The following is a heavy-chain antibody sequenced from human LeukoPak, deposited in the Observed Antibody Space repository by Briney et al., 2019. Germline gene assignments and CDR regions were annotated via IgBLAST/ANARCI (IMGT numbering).Heavy chain of an antibody. Sequence: SETLSLTCTVSGGSIRSYYWSWIRQPPGKGLEWIGYIYYSGSTYYNPSLKSRVTISVDTSKNQFSLKLSSVTAADTAVYYCARQRVGPDTMDAFDIWGQGTMVTVSS. J-gene: IGHJ3*02. CDR1: GGSIRSYY. CDR3: ARQRVGPDTMDAFDI. V-gene: IGHV4-59*08. CDR2: IYYSGST. D-gene: IGHD3-3*01.